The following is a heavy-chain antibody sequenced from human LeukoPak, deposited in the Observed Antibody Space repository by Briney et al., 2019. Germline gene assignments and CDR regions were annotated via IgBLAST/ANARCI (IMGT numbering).Heavy chain of an antibody. Sequence: GASLRLSCAASGFTFTRYAMTWVRQAPGRGLEWVSTITGDGDGAYYPDSVKGRFTTSRDNAKNTLYLQMNSLRADDTAVYYCAKESSSRGWYGPDYRGQGTLVTVSS. CDR2: ITGDGDGA. V-gene: IGHV3-23*01. D-gene: IGHD6-19*01. J-gene: IGHJ4*02. CDR1: GFTFTRYA. CDR3: AKESSSRGWYGPDY.